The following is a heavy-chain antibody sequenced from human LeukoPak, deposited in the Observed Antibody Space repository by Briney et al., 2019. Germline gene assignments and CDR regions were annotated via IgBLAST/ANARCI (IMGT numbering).Heavy chain of an antibody. Sequence: QTLSLTCAVSGGSISSGGYSWSWIRQPPGKGLEWIGYIYHSGSTYYNPSLKSRVTISVDTSKNQFSLKLSSVTAADTAVYYCAREGIAVAGTHYYYGMDVWGQGTTVTVSS. D-gene: IGHD6-19*01. CDR3: AREGIAVAGTHYYYGMDV. V-gene: IGHV4-30-2*01. CDR2: IYHSGST. J-gene: IGHJ6*02. CDR1: GGSISSGGYS.